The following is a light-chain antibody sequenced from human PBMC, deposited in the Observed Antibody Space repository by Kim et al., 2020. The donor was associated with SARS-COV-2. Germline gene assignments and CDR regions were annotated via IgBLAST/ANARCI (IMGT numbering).Light chain of an antibody. CDR2: SNH. V-gene: IGLV1-44*01. CDR3: ATWDDSLNGHV. Sequence: QSALTQPPSASGTPGQSVTISCSGSSSNIGTNTVNWYQQLPGTAPKLLIYSNHQRPSGVPDRFSGSMSGTSASLAISGLQSEDEADYHCATWDDSLNGHVFGGGTQLTVL. J-gene: IGLJ3*02. CDR1: SSNIGTNT.